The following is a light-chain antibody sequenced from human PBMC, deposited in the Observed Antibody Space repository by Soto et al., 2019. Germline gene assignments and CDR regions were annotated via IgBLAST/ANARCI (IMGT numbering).Light chain of an antibody. Sequence: QSALTQPPSVSGAPGQRVTISCTGNSSNIGTDYDVHWYQQLPGTAPKLLIYGNSNRPSGVPDRFSGSKSGTSASLAITGLQAEDEADYYCQSYDSSLSGCVFGTGTKLTVL. J-gene: IGLJ1*01. CDR2: GNS. CDR3: QSYDSSLSGCV. CDR1: SSNIGTDYD. V-gene: IGLV1-40*01.